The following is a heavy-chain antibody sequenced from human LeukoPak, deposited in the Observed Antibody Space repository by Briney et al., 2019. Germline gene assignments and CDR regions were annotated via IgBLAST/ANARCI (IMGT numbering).Heavy chain of an antibody. CDR1: GGSISSYY. V-gene: IGHV4-59*08. D-gene: IGHD2-2*01. CDR3: ARGRGTEPAANFDY. Sequence: SETLSLTCTVSGGSISSYYWSWIRQPPGKGLEWIGYIYYSGSTNYNPSLKSRVTISVDTSKNQFSLKLSSVTAADTAVYYCARGRGTEPAANFDYWGQGTLVTVSS. CDR2: IYYSGST. J-gene: IGHJ4*02.